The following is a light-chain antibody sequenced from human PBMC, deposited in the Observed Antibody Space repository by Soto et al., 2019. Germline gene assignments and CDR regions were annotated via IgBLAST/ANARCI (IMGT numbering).Light chain of an antibody. Sequence: MRISPATQSVSQGRRATLSCRASQSVGSDLAWYQHTPGQPPRLLIYGASTRATGIPDRFSGSGFGTDFTLTFSRLEPEDLVVYYCRLYGTSLWTFGQGTKVDIK. CDR3: RLYGTSLWT. CDR1: QSVGSD. CDR2: GAS. J-gene: IGKJ1*01. V-gene: IGKV3D-15*01.